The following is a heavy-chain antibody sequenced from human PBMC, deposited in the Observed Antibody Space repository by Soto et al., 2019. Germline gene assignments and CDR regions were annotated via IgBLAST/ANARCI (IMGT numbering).Heavy chain of an antibody. V-gene: IGHV4-34*01. CDR1: GGSFSGYY. D-gene: IGHD3-9*01. CDR2: INDRGSI. Sequence: QVQLQQWGAGPLRPLETLSLTCGVSGGSFSGYYWAWIRQSPGKGLEWIGEINDRGSINYNPSLKSRVSISVDTSKNHYSLNLRSVTAADTAVYYCAREGDDILTGHPGVWYFDLWGRGTLVTVSS. J-gene: IGHJ2*01. CDR3: AREGDDILTGHPGVWYFDL.